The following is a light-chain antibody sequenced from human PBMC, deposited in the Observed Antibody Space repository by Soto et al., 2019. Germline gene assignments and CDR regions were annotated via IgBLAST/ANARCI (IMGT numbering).Light chain of an antibody. CDR2: AAS. CDR1: QSISSY. V-gene: IGKV1-39*01. CDR3: QQSYSTPWT. Sequence: DIPMTQSPSSLSASVGDRVTITCRASQSISSYLNWYQQKPGKAPKLLIYAASSLQSGVPSRLSGSGSGADFTLTISSLHPEDFATYYCQQSYSTPWTFGQGTKVEIK. J-gene: IGKJ1*01.